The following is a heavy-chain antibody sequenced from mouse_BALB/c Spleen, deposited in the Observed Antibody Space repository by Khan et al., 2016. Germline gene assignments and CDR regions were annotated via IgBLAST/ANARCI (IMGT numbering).Heavy chain of an antibody. CDR2: INPDSTTI. CDR1: GFDFSRYW. V-gene: IGHV4-1*02. Sequence: EVKRLESGGGLVQPGGSLKLSCAASGFDFSRYWMSWVRQAPGKGLEWIGEINPDSTTINYTPSLKDKFIISRDNAKNTLYLQMSKVRSEDTALSYSARRGYGSSWYFDVWGAGTTVTVSS. J-gene: IGHJ1*01. D-gene: IGHD1-3*01. CDR3: ARRGYGSSWYFDV.